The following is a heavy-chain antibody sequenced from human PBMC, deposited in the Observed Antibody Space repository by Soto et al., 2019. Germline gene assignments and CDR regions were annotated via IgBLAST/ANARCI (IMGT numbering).Heavy chain of an antibody. CDR3: ARATGDNSWFDP. D-gene: IGHD4-17*01. CDR2: IFYNGRT. CDR1: GGSITSYY. J-gene: IGHJ5*02. Sequence: TSETLSLTCTVSGGSITSYYWSWIRQPPGKGLEWIGYIFYNGRTNYNPSLESRLTTSIDTSKNQFSLKLTSVTAADTAVYYCARATGDNSWFDPWGQGTLVTVSS. V-gene: IGHV4-59*01.